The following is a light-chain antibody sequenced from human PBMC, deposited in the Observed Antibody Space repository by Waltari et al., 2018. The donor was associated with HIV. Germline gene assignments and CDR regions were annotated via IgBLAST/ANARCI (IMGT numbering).Light chain of an antibody. Sequence: QSVLTQPPSTSATPGQGVTISCSGRSSNIARNTVNWYQQLPGTAPKLLIYSNNQRPSGVPDRFSGSKSGTSASLAISGLQSEDEADYYCAAWDDSLNALLFGGGTKLTVL. V-gene: IGLV1-44*01. CDR2: SNN. CDR1: SSNIARNT. J-gene: IGLJ2*01. CDR3: AAWDDSLNALL.